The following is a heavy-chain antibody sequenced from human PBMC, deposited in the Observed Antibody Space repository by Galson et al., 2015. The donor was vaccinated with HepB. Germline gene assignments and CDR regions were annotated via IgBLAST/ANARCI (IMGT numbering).Heavy chain of an antibody. Sequence: SVKVSCKASGYTFTSYGLNWVRQAPGQGLEWMGWINTNTGNPTYAQGFTGRFVFSLDTSVSTAYLQISSLKAEDTAVYYCARELYTSGSQGWFDPWGQGTLVTVSS. CDR1: GYTFTSYG. CDR3: ARELYTSGSQGWFDP. V-gene: IGHV7-4-1*02. J-gene: IGHJ5*02. CDR2: INTNTGNP. D-gene: IGHD5-18*01.